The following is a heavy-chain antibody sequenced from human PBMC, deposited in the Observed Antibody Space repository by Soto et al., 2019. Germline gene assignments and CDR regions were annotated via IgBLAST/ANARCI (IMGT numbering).Heavy chain of an antibody. CDR2: IIPILGIA. D-gene: IGHD4-17*01. J-gene: IGHJ5*02. CDR3: GRNDYGDYARNDNWFDP. Sequence: SVKVSCKASGGTFSSYTISWVRQAPGQGLEWMGRIIPILGIANYAQKFQGRVTITADKSTSTAYMELSSLRSEDTAVYYCGRNDYGDYARNDNWFDPWGQGTLVTVSS. V-gene: IGHV1-69*02. CDR1: GGTFSSYT.